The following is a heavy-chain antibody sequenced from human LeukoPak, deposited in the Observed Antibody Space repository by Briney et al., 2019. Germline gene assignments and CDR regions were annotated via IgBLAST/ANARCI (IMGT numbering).Heavy chain of an antibody. CDR2: ISCTGTYI. CDR1: GFTFSSYS. V-gene: IGHV3-21*04. D-gene: IGHD1-26*01. J-gene: IGHJ4*02. CDR3: VRDRGTYRPIDY. Sequence: PGGSLRLSCAASGFTFSSYSMNWVRQAPGKGLEWVSSISCTGTYIYYADSVKGRFTISRDNAQNSLYLQMNSLRAEDTAIYYCVRDRGTYRPIDYWGQGTLVTVSS.